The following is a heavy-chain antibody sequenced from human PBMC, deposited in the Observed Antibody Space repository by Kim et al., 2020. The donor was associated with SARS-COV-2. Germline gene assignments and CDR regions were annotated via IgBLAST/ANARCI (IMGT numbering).Heavy chain of an antibody. V-gene: IGHV3-23*01. J-gene: IGHJ4*02. CDR1: GFTFSSYA. Sequence: GGSLRLSCAASGFTFSSYAMSWFRQAPGKGLEWVSAISGSGGSTYYADSVKGRFTISRDNSKNTLYLQMNSLRAEDTAVYYCAKDWQIVVVSRFDYWGQGTLVTVSS. CDR2: ISGSGGST. CDR3: AKDWQIVVVSRFDY. D-gene: IGHD2-21*01.